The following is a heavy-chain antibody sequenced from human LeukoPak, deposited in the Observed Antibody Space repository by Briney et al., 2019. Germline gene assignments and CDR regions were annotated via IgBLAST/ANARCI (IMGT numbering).Heavy chain of an antibody. D-gene: IGHD4-23*01. J-gene: IGHJ4*02. V-gene: IGHV3-23*01. Sequence: PGGSLRLSCAATGFTFSSYAMSWVRQAPGKGLEWVSAISGSGGSTYYADSVKGRFTISRDNSKNTLYLQMNSLRAEDTAVYYCAKPDRHYGGNSPSSFDYWGQGTLVTVSS. CDR1: GFTFSSYA. CDR2: ISGSGGST. CDR3: AKPDRHYGGNSPSSFDY.